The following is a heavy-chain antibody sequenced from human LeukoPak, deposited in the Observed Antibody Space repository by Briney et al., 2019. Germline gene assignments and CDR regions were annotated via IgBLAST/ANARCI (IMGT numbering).Heavy chain of an antibody. Sequence: GGSLRLSCVVSGVNFSDYSIGWVREGPGKGVQWISRISGRGYSKYNADSVKGGFTIYRDNAKGTVFLRMNRWRVGDTAVYYGARDHLANEGIQLYDFWGQGTLVTVSS. D-gene: IGHD2-8*01. V-gene: IGHV3-11*01. CDR2: ISGRGYSK. CDR3: ARDHLANEGIQLYDF. CDR1: GVNFSDYS. J-gene: IGHJ4*02.